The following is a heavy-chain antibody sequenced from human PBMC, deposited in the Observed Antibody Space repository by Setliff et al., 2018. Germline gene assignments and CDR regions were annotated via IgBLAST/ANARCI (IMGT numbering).Heavy chain of an antibody. J-gene: IGHJ4*02. CDR3: AKELAVAGSCIDY. D-gene: IGHD6-19*01. CDR2: IYTGGST. Sequence: ETLSLTCAVSGGSISSSNWWSWVRQPPGKGLEWVSVIYTGGSTYYADSMKDRFTISRDTSKNTLYLQMNSLRAEDTAVYYCAKELAVAGSCIDYWGQGTLVT. V-gene: IGHV3-53*01. CDR1: GGSISSSNW.